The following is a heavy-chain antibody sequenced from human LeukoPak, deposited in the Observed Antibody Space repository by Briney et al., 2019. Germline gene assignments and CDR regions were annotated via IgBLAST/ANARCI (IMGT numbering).Heavy chain of an antibody. D-gene: IGHD1-26*01. V-gene: IGHV3-9*01. J-gene: IGHJ6*02. CDR1: GFTFDDYA. Sequence: GRSLRLSCAASGFTFDDYAMHWVRQAPGKGLEWVSGISWNSGSIGYADSVKGRFTISRDNAKNSLYLQMNSLRAEDTALYYCAKGVLVGATPYYCYGMDVWGQGTTVTVSS. CDR3: AKGVLVGATPYYCYGMDV. CDR2: ISWNSGSI.